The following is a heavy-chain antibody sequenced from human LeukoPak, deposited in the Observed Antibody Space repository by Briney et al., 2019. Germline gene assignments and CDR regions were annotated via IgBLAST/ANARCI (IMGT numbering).Heavy chain of an antibody. Sequence: GGSLRLSCAASGFTFSSYAMSWVRQAPGKGLEWVSAISGSGGSTYYADSVKGRFTISRDNSKNTLYLQMNSLRAEDTAVYYCAKEDGIGYYYDSSARTPDYWGQGTLVTVSS. CDR3: AKEDGIGYYYDSSARTPDY. CDR2: ISGSGGST. J-gene: IGHJ4*02. V-gene: IGHV3-23*01. CDR1: GFTFSSYA. D-gene: IGHD3-22*01.